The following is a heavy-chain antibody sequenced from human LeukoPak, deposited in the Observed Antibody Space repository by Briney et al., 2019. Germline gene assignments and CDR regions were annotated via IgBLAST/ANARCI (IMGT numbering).Heavy chain of an antibody. CDR3: ARENSYGDYIDY. V-gene: IGHV4-61*02. CDR1: GGSISSGSYY. J-gene: IGHJ4*02. Sequence: SETLSLTCTVSGGSISSGSYYWSWIRQPAGKGLEWIGRIYTSGSTNYNPSLKSRVTISVDTSKNQFSLKLSSVTAADTAVYYCARENSYGDYIDYWRQGTLVTVSS. D-gene: IGHD4-17*01. CDR2: IYTSGST.